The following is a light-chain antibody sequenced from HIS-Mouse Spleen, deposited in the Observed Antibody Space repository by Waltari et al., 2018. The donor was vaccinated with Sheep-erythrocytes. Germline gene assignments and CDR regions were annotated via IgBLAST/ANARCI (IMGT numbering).Light chain of an antibody. Sequence: EIVLTQSPATLSLSPGERATLSCRASQSVSSYLAWYQQKPGQAPRLLIYDASNRATGIPARVRGSGSGTDFTFTISSLEPEDFAVYYCQQRSNWYTFGQGTKLEIK. CDR3: QQRSNWYT. V-gene: IGKV3-11*01. CDR2: DAS. CDR1: QSVSSY. J-gene: IGKJ2*01.